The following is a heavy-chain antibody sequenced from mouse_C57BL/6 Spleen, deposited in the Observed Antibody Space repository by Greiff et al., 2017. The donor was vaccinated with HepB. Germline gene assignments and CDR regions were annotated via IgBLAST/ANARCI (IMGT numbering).Heavy chain of an antibody. Sequence: EVQLVESGGGLVKPGGSLKLSCAASGFTFSSYTMSWVRQTPEKRLEWVATISGGGGNTYYPDSVKGRFTISRDNAKNTLYLQMSSLRSEDTALYYCARKDYDYVYCDYWGQGTTLTVSS. J-gene: IGHJ2*01. CDR3: ARKDYDYVYCDY. D-gene: IGHD2-4*01. CDR2: ISGGGGNT. V-gene: IGHV5-9*01. CDR1: GFTFSSYT.